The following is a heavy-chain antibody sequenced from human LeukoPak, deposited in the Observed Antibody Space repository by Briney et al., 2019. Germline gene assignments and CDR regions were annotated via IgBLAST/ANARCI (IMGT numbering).Heavy chain of an antibody. V-gene: IGHV4-39*01. CDR3: AWLCGNRGGVY. J-gene: IGHJ4*02. CDR1: LGSTDRSTYY. Sequence: SETLSLTCTVPLGSTDRSTYYWGWIRQPPGGGLEWIGSIYYAGSAYYNTSLQSRVPMSVATSSNQFSLKLNSLTAAGTAIYYCAWLCGNRGGVYWGQGIRVIVSS. D-gene: IGHD3-16*01. CDR2: IYYAGSA.